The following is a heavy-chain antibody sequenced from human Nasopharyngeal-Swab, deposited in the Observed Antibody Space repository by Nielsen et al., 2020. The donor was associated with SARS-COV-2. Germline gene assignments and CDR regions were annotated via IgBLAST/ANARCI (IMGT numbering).Heavy chain of an antibody. J-gene: IGHJ4*02. CDR3: ARDPNYYDSSGYLDY. CDR2: IWHDGSNK. Sequence: VRPGPWKRLEWVAVIWHDGSNKYYADSVKGRFTISRDNSKNTLYLQMNSLRAEDTAVYYCARDPNYYDSSGYLDYWGQGTLVTVSS. D-gene: IGHD3-22*01. V-gene: IGHV3-33*01.